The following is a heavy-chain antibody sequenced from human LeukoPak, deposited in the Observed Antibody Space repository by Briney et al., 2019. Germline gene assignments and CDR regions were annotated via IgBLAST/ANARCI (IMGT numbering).Heavy chain of an antibody. Sequence: PSETLSLTCAASGYSFSSAYWSWVRQPPGKGPVWIGSMFHGGNTYCNPSLKSRVTMSIDTSMNQFSLNLTSETAADTAVYFCARTRYGVGASWLSPGWLDTWGQGTLVTVSS. CDR1: GYSFSSAY. D-gene: IGHD2-21*01. V-gene: IGHV4-38-2*01. J-gene: IGHJ5*02. CDR3: ARTRYGVGASWLSPGWLDT. CDR2: MFHGGNT.